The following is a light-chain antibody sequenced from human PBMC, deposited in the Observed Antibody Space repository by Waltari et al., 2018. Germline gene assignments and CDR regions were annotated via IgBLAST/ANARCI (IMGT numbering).Light chain of an antibody. V-gene: IGKV1-39*01. Sequence: DIQMTQSPSSLSASAGDRVTITCRASQRISNYLNWYQQKPGKAPNLLVYAASSLQSGVPSRFSGSGSGTEFTLTINSLQPEDFATYYCQQTYSPRTTFGQGTKLEIK. CDR3: QQTYSPRTT. CDR1: QRISNY. J-gene: IGKJ2*01. CDR2: AAS.